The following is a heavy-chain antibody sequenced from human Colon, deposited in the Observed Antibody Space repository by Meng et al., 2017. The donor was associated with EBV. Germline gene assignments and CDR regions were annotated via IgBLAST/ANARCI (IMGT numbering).Heavy chain of an antibody. CDR3: ARVQWLPTQGLLYVP. CDR2: NHNSGRT. CDR1: GGYSSSVTIC. J-gene: IGHJ5*02. Sequence: LQQTRQGRGKSLETLDPPSSVSGGYSSSVTICCSWLRRPSAKRLVWMSYNHNSGRTKNNPPLESRLTISADTSKNKFSLRLTSVTAADTAVYYCARVQWLPTQGLLYVPWGQGTLVTVSS. D-gene: IGHD6-19*01. V-gene: IGHV4-61*10.